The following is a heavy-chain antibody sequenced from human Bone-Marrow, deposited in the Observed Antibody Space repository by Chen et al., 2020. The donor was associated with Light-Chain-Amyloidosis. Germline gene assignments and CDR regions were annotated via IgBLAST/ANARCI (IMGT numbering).Heavy chain of an antibody. V-gene: IGHV3-23*04. CDR1: GFSFSSYA. Sequence: EVQLVESGGGLVQPGGSLRLSCAASGFSFSSYAMSWVRQAPGKGLEWVSGISGRGGSRYDGDSVKGRLTISRDNSKNALFLQMNSLRAEDTAVYYCAKDISYDDILPGYPADAFDIWGQGTMVTVSS. CDR2: ISGRGGSR. CDR3: AKDISYDDILPGYPADAFDI. J-gene: IGHJ3*02. D-gene: IGHD3-9*01.